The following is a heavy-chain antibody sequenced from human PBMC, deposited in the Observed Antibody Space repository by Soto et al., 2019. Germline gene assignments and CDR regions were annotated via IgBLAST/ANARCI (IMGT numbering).Heavy chain of an antibody. CDR3: ARDGWLGPHYYYGMDV. CDR1: GGSVSSGSYY. CDR2: IYYSGST. Sequence: PSETLSLTCTVSGGSVSSGSYYWSWIRQPPGKGLEWIGYIYYSGSTNYNPSLKSRVTISVDTSKNQFSLKLSSVTAADTAVYYCARDGWLGPHYYYGMDVWGQGTTVTVSS. V-gene: IGHV4-61*01. D-gene: IGHD6-19*01. J-gene: IGHJ6*02.